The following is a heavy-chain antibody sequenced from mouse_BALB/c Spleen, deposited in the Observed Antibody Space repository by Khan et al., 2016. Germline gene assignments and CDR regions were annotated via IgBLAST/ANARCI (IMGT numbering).Heavy chain of an antibody. V-gene: IGHV14-1*02. CDR3: ARGDYGNWAAY. D-gene: IGHD2-1*01. Sequence: VQLQQSGAELVRPGASVKLSCKASGFNIKDNFIHWVKQRPEQGLECIGWIDPENGNTIYAPKFQGRASITADTSSNTAYLQLSSLTSEDTAVXYGARGDYGNWAAYWGQGALVTVSA. CDR1: GFNIKDNF. J-gene: IGHJ3*01. CDR2: IDPENGNT.